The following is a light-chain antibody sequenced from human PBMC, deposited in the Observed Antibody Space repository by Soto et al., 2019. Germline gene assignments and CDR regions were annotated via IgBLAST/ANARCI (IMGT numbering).Light chain of an antibody. J-gene: IGKJ4*01. CDR2: DAS. CDR3: QQYESLVN. V-gene: IGKV1-33*01. CDR1: QGISNY. Sequence: DIQMTQFPSSLSASVGDRVTLTCQASQGISNYLNWYQQKPGKAPKLLIYDASTLETGVPSRFSRSGYGTEFTFTISGLQPEDVATYYCQQYESLVNFGGGTKVEIK.